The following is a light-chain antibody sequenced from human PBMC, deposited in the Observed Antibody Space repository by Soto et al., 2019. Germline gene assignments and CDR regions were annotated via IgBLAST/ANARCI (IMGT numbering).Light chain of an antibody. J-gene: IGKJ2*01. CDR3: QQYCTSPPKYT. CDR1: QSVSSNH. Sequence: EVVLTQTPGTLSLSPGERATLSCRASQSVSSNHLAWYQQKPGQAPRLLIYGASDRATDIPDRFSGSGSGTDFTLTISRLEPEDFAVYYCQQYCTSPPKYTFGQGTKLEIK. CDR2: GAS. V-gene: IGKV3-20*01.